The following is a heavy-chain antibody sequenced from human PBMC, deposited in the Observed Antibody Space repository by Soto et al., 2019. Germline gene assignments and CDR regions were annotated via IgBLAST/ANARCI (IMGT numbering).Heavy chain of an antibody. CDR2: ISSRRNNYAA. J-gene: IGHJ6*03. Sequence: EVQLVESGGDLVQPGGSLKLSCAASGFTFNDSTIHWVRQASGKGLEWLGRISSRRNNYAAAYGASVKGRITLSRDDSLNTADLPSNSLKTEDTAVYYCTRSAGHVGGPPNGGVYYTFYMDVWGKGTTVTVSS. D-gene: IGHD2-8*01. CDR1: GFTFNDST. CDR3: TRSAGHVGGPPNGGVYYTFYMDV. V-gene: IGHV3-73*01.